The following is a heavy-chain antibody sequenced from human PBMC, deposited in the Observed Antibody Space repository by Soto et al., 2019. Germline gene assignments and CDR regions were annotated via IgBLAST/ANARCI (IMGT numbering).Heavy chain of an antibody. D-gene: IGHD4-17*01. CDR2: IYHSGST. V-gene: IGHV4-30-2*01. CDR1: GGSISSGGYS. CDR3: ARGLTVERPGGGWFDP. J-gene: IGHJ5*02. Sequence: QLQLQESGSGLVKPSQTLSLTCAVSGGSISSGGYSWSWIRQPPGKGLEWIGYIYHSGSTYYNPSVKSRVTTAVDSSMHEFSLQLSSVTAADTAVYYCARGLTVERPGGGWFDPWGQGTLVTVSS.